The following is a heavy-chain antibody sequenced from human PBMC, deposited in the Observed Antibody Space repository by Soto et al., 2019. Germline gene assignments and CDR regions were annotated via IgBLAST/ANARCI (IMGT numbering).Heavy chain of an antibody. CDR2: IIPIFGTA. CDR3: ARHRTRNSIVAHHDY. V-gene: IGHV1-69*01. Sequence: QVQLVQSGAEVKKPGSSVKVSCKASGGTFSSYAISWVRQAPGQGLEWMGGIIPIFGTANYAQKFQGRITITADESTSTAYMELRSLRSEDTAVYYCARHRTRNSIVAHHDYWGQGTLVTVSS. CDR1: GGTFSSYA. D-gene: IGHD5-12*01. J-gene: IGHJ4*02.